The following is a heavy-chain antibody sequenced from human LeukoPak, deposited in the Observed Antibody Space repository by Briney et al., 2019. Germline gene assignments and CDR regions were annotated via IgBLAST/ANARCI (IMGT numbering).Heavy chain of an antibody. D-gene: IGHD6-19*01. CDR3: AKDSWAYSSGWPHYFDY. V-gene: IGHV3-9*01. J-gene: IGHJ4*02. Sequence: PGRSLRLSCAASGFTFDDYAMHWVRQAPGKGLEWVSGISWNSGSIGYADSVKGRFTISRDNAKNSLYLQMNSLRAGDTALYYCAKDSWAYSSGWPHYFDYWGQGTLVTVSS. CDR2: ISWNSGSI. CDR1: GFTFDDYA.